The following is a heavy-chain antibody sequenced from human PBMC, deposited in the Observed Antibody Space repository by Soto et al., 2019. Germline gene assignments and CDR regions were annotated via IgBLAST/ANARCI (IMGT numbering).Heavy chain of an antibody. J-gene: IGHJ4*02. D-gene: IGHD3-16*01. CDR3: ARIDVMPYFDY. V-gene: IGHV3-7*01. CDR2: IKQDGSDK. Sequence: GSLRLSCAASGFSFTSYWMSWVRQAPGKGPEWVANIKQDGSDKYYVDSVKGRFTISRDNAKNSLYLQMNSLRVDDTAVYYCARIDVMPYFDYWGQGTLVTVSS. CDR1: GFSFTSYW.